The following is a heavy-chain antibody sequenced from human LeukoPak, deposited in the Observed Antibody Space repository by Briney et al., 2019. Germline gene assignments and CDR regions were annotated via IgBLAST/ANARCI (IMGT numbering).Heavy chain of an antibody. CDR2: INPNSGGT. CDR1: GYTFTGYY. J-gene: IGHJ4*02. V-gene: IGHV1-2*02. Sequence: GASVKVYCKASGYTFTGYYMHWMRQAPGQGLEWMGWINPNSGGTNYAQKFQGRVTMTRDTSISTAYMELSRLRSDDTAVYYCARLYDSSGYRNWGQGTLVTVSS. CDR3: ARLYDSSGYRN. D-gene: IGHD3-22*01.